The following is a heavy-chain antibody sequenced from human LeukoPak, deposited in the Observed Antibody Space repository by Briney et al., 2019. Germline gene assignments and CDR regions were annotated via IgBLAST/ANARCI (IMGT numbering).Heavy chain of an antibody. Sequence: GGSLRLSCAASGFTFSSYGMSWVRQAPGKGLEWVSAISGSGGSTYYADSVKGRFTISRDNSKNTLYLQMNSLRAEDTAVYYCAKSLGDILTGIYYYYMDVWGKGTTVTISS. V-gene: IGHV3-23*01. J-gene: IGHJ6*03. CDR1: GFTFSSYG. D-gene: IGHD3-9*01. CDR3: AKSLGDILTGIYYYYMDV. CDR2: ISGSGGST.